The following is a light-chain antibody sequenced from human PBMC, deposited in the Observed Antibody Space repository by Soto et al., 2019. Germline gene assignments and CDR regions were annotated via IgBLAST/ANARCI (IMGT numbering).Light chain of an antibody. V-gene: IGLV2-14*01. CDR3: SSFTSSTTYV. CDR2: IVN. CDR1: SSDVGNYNY. J-gene: IGLJ1*01. Sequence: QSVLTQSASVSGSPGQSITISCTGTSSDVGNYNYVSWYQQHPGEVPKLIIFIVNNRPSGVSNRFSGSKSGNTASLTISGLQAEDEADYYCSSFTSSTTYVFGTGTKLTVL.